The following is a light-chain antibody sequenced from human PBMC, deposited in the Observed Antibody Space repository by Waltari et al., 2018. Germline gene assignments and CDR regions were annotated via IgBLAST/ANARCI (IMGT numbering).Light chain of an antibody. V-gene: IGKV1-5*03. J-gene: IGKJ1*01. CDR1: QSVSDW. Sequence: DIQMTQSPSTLSASVGDTVTIHCRASQSVSDWLAWYQHKPGKAPKVLIYEASSLKSGVPSRFSGSGSGTEFTLTISSLQPDDFATYYCQQYNDYGTWTFGQGTKVEIK. CDR2: EAS. CDR3: QQYNDYGTWT.